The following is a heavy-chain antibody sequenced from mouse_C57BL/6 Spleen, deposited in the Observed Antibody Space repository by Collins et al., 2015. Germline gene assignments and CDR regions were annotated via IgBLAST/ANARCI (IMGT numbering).Heavy chain of an antibody. CDR3: ASHSYYGNFYAMDY. V-gene: IGHV1-52*01. CDR1: GYTFTSYW. Sequence: QVQLQQPGAELVRPGSSVKLSCKASGYTFTSYWMHWVKQRPIQGLEWIGNIDPSDSETHYNQKFKDKATLTVDKSSSTAYMQLSSLTSEDSAVYYCASHSYYGNFYAMDYWSQGTSVTVSS. D-gene: IGHD2-1*01. CDR2: IDPSDSET. J-gene: IGHJ4*01.